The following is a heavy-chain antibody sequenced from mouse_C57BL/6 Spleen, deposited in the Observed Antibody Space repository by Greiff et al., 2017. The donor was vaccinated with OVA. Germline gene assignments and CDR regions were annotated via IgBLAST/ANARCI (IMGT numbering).Heavy chain of an antibody. CDR2: ISDGGSYT. V-gene: IGHV5-4*01. J-gene: IGHJ3*01. Sequence: EVQRVESGGGLVKPGGSLKLSCAASGFTFSSYAMSWVRQTPEKRLEWVATISDGGSYTYYPDNVKGRFTISRDNAKNNLYLQMSHLKSEDTAMYYCARGYYGSSYEWFAYWGQGTLVTVSA. D-gene: IGHD1-1*01. CDR1: GFTFSSYA. CDR3: ARGYYGSSYEWFAY.